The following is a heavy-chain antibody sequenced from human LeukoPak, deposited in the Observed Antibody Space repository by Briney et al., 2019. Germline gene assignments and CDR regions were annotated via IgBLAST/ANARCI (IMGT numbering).Heavy chain of an antibody. CDR3: AKGVRDIDYGDYAAH. CDR2: ISGSGGST. V-gene: IGHV3-23*01. J-gene: IGHJ4*02. CDR1: GFTFSSYA. Sequence: GSLRLSCAASGFTFSSYAMSWVRQAPGKGLEWVSAISGSGGSTYYADSVKGRFTISRDNSKNTLYLQMNSLRAEDTAVYYCAKGVRDIDYGDYAAHWGQGTLVTVSS. D-gene: IGHD4-17*01.